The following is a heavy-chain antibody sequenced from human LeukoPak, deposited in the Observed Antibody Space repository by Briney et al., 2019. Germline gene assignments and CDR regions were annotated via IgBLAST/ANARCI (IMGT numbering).Heavy chain of an antibody. CDR1: GFTFSSYG. J-gene: IGHJ4*02. CDR2: INWNGGST. V-gene: IGHV3-20*01. Sequence: PGGSLRLSCAASGFTFSSYGMYWVRQAPGKGPEWVSGINWNGGSTGYADSVKGRFTISRDNAKNSLYLQMNSLRAEDTALYHCARRSRHWLLIFDYWGQGTLVTVSS. D-gene: IGHD3-9*01. CDR3: ARRSRHWLLIFDY.